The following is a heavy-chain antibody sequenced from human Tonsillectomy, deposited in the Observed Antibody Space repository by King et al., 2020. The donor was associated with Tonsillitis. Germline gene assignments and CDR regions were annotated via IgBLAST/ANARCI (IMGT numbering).Heavy chain of an antibody. J-gene: IGHJ6*02. CDR3: ARDQPYFSGDYDYYYGMDV. V-gene: IGHV3-21*01. CDR1: GFTFSTYT. CDR2: ISSSSSYI. D-gene: IGHD4-17*01. Sequence: VQLVESGGGLVKPGGSLRLSCAASGFTFSTYTMNWVRQAPGKGLEWVSSISSSSSYIFYADSLKGRFTISRDNAKNSLYLQMNSLRAEDTAVYYCARDQPYFSGDYDYYYGMDVWGQGTTVTVSS.